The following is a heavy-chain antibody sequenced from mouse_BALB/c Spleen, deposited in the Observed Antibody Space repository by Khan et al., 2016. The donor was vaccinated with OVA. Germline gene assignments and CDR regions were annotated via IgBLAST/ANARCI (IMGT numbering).Heavy chain of an antibody. J-gene: IGHJ3*01. Sequence: EVQLQQSGTVLARPGTSVKMSCKASGYTFTSYWMHWVKQRPGQGLEWIGAIYPGNSDTSYNQKFKGKAKLPAVTSTSTAYMELSSLTNADSAVYYCTRFGYLFAYWGQGTLVTVSA. CDR1: GYTFTSYW. D-gene: IGHD2-2*01. CDR2: IYPGNSDT. CDR3: TRFGYLFAY. V-gene: IGHV1-5*01.